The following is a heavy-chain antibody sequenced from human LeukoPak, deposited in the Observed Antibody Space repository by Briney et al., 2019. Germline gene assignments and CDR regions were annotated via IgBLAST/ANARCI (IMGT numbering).Heavy chain of an antibody. Sequence: PSETLSLTCTVSGGSTNSYFWTWIRQPPGKGLEWIGYIYYSGSTKYNPSLKSRVTISLDTSKNQFSLNLSSVTDADTAVYYCARDIRGYNYGWFDYWGQGTLVTVSS. CDR2: IYYSGST. J-gene: IGHJ4*02. D-gene: IGHD5-18*01. V-gene: IGHV4-59*01. CDR3: ARDIRGYNYGWFDY. CDR1: GGSTNSYF.